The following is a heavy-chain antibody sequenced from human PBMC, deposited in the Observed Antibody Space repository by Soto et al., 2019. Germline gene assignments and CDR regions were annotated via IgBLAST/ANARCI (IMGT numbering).Heavy chain of an antibody. CDR2: IKSKTDGGTK. D-gene: IGHD3-10*02. CDR3: TTDTTLRAIIDY. V-gene: IGHV3-15*07. J-gene: IGHJ4*02. Sequence: EVQLVESGGGLVKPGGSLRLSCAASGFTFSNAWMNWVRQAPGKGLEWVGRIKSKTDGGTKDYAAPVKGRITISRDDSXXTLXXXXXXXXXXXXXXXYCTTDTTLRAIIDYWGQGXXVTVSS. CDR1: GFTFSNAW.